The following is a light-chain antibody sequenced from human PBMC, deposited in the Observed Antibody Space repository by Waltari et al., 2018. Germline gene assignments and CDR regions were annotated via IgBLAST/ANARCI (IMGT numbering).Light chain of an antibody. CDR1: QSVGTF. J-gene: IGKJ1*01. CDR2: GAS. CDR3: QHYVRLPVT. V-gene: IGKV3-20*01. Sequence: IVLTQSPGTLSLSPGERATLSCRASQSVGTFLVWYQQKPGQAPRLLIQGASTRATVTPDRFSGSGSGTDFSLTISRLEPEDFAVYYCQHYVRLPVTFGQGTKVEIK.